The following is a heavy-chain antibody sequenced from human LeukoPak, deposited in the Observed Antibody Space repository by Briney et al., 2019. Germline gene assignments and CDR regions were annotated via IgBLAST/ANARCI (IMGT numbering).Heavy chain of an antibody. V-gene: IGHV3-9*01. CDR3: AGRIRFLDLTRARGAFDI. D-gene: IGHD3-3*01. Sequence: GGSLRLSCAASGFTFDDYAMHWVRQAPGRGLEWVSGISWNSGGIYYADSVKGRFTISRDNAKNSLYLQMNSLRAEDTAVYYCAGRIRFLDLTRARGAFDIWGQGTMVTVSS. J-gene: IGHJ3*02. CDR2: ISWNSGGI. CDR1: GFTFDDYA.